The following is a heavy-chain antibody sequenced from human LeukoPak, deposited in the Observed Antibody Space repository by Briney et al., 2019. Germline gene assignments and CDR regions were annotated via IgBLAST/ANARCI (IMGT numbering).Heavy chain of an antibody. CDR3: ARYRGSGGQRLDY. Sequence: GGSLGLSCAASGFTFSTYWMTWVRQAPGKGLEWVANIKQDGTEKYYVDSVKGRFTVSRDNAKNSLYLQMNSLRAEDTAVYYCARYRGSGGQRLDYWGQGTLVTVSS. CDR2: IKQDGTEK. J-gene: IGHJ4*02. CDR1: GFTFSTYW. D-gene: IGHD3-16*01. V-gene: IGHV3-7*01.